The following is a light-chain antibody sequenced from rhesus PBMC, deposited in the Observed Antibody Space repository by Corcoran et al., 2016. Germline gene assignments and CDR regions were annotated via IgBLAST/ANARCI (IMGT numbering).Light chain of an antibody. CDR3: ETWDSSLSGPV. V-gene: IGLV1-72*02. Sequence: QSGLTQPPSASGAPGQSVTISCSGRSSSIGGNVVYWYQQLPGTAPKLLIYYNTKRPSGVPDRFSGSKSGTSASLAISGLRSEDEADYYCETWDSSLSGPVFGSGTRLTVL. J-gene: IGLJ6*01. CDR1: SSSIGGNV. CDR2: YNT.